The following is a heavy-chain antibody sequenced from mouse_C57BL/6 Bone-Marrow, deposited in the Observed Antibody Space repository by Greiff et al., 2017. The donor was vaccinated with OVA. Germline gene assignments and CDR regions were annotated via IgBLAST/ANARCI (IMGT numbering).Heavy chain of an antibody. CDR1: GYTFTDYE. J-gene: IGHJ3*01. CDR3: TNGGRGSWFAY. Sequence: QVQLQQSGAELVRPGASVTLSCKASGYTFTDYEMHWVKQTPVHGLEWIGAIDPETGGPAYNQKFKGKAILTADKSSSTAYMERRSLTSEDSAVYYCTNGGRGSWFAYWGQGTLVTVSA. CDR2: IDPETGGP. D-gene: IGHD1-1*01. V-gene: IGHV1-15*01.